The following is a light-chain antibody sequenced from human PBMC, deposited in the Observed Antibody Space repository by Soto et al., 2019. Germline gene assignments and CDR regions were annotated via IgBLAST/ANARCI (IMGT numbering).Light chain of an antibody. J-gene: IGLJ1*01. V-gene: IGLV2-14*01. CDR1: SSDVGDNNY. Sequence: QSALTQPASVSGSPGQSITISCTGTSSDVGDNNYVSWYQQHPGKAPKLMIYDVTHRPYGISNRFSGSKSGNTASLTISGLQAEDEADYYCSSYTSRSTLYVFGTGTKLTVL. CDR3: SSYTSRSTLYV. CDR2: DVT.